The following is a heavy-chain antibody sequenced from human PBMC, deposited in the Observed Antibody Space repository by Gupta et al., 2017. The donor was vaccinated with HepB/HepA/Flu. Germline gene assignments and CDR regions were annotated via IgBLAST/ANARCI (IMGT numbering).Heavy chain of an antibody. CDR3: AAGRPSGYSYGHDF. V-gene: IGHV3-48*03. J-gene: IGHJ4*02. CDR1: GFTLSSSE. D-gene: IGHD5-18*01. Sequence: EVQLVASGAGLVQPGWSLRPTCAASGFTLSSSEMNWVRQAPGKGLEWISFISDSGNTRHYADSVKGRSTISRDNAKNSLYLQMSSLGDEDTAMYYCAAGRPSGYSYGHDFWGQGTRVTVSS. CDR2: ISDSGNTR.